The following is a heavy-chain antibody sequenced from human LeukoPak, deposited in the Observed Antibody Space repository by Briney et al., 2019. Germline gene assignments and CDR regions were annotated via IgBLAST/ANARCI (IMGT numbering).Heavy chain of an antibody. CDR2: IYPGESDT. CDR1: GSSFTSYW. CDR3: ARRREYYYGSGSYWYFDY. D-gene: IGHD3-10*01. Sequence: GEXLKISFKGSGSSFTSYWIGWVRQMPGKGVEWMGIIYPGESDTRYSASFQGKVTISADKSISTAYLQWSSLKASDTAMYYCARRREYYYGSGSYWYFDYWGQGTLVTVSS. J-gene: IGHJ4*02. V-gene: IGHV5-51*01.